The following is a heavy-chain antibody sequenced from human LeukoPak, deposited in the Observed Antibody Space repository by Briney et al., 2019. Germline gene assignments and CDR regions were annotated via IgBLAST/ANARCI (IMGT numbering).Heavy chain of an antibody. Sequence: KSGGSLRLSCAASGFTFSNAWMSWVHQAPGKGLEWVGRIKSKTDGGTTDYAAPVKGRFTISRDDSKNTLYLQMNSLKTEDTAVYYCTTDLSIMITFGGDSRGGQGTLVTVSS. D-gene: IGHD3-16*01. CDR1: GFTFSNAW. CDR3: TTDLSIMITFGGDSR. CDR2: IKSKTDGGTT. V-gene: IGHV3-15*01. J-gene: IGHJ4*02.